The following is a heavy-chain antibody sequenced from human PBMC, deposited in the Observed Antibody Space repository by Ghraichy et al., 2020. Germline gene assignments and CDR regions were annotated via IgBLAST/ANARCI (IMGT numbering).Heavy chain of an antibody. D-gene: IGHD3-22*01. V-gene: IGHV3-23*01. CDR3: AKSGYYYDSSGYYYPWYFDY. CDR2: ISGSGGST. CDR1: GFTFSSYA. J-gene: IGHJ4*02. Sequence: GGSLRLSCAASGFTFSSYAMSWVRQAPGKGLEWVSAISGSGGSTYYADSVKGRFTISRDNSKNTLYLQMNSLRAEDTAVYYCAKSGYYYDSSGYYYPWYFDYWGQGTLVTVSS.